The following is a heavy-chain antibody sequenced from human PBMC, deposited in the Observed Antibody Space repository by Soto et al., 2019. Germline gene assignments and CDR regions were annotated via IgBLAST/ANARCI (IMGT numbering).Heavy chain of an antibody. CDR3: ARGYTGYCSGGTCYWFDP. J-gene: IGHJ5*02. CDR2: ISSSASHI. CDR1: GFSFSSYS. D-gene: IGHD2-15*01. Sequence: EVQLVESGGGLVKPGGSLRLSCAASGFSFSSYSMNWVRQAPGKGLEWVSSISSSASHINYADSVKGRFTISRDNAKKSLYLQMNSLRAEDKAVYYCARGYTGYCSGGTCYWFDPWGQGTLVTVSS. V-gene: IGHV3-21*01.